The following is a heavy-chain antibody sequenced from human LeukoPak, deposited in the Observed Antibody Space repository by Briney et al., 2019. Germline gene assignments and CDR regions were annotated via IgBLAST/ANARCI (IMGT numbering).Heavy chain of an antibody. CDR3: ARGGRQLLAFDY. CDR1: GNTFTAFY. J-gene: IGHJ4*02. Sequence: ASVKVSCKASGNTFTAFYIHWVRQAPGQGLEWMGWINPHNGDTNYAQRFQGRVTMTRDTSISTAYMELNRLRSDDTAIYYCARGGRQLLAFDYWGQGTLVTVSS. CDR2: INPHNGDT. D-gene: IGHD5-18*01. V-gene: IGHV1-2*02.